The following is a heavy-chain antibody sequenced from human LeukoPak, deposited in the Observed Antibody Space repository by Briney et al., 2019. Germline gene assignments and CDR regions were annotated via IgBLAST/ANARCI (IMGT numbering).Heavy chain of an antibody. CDR2: IYYSGST. CDR3: ARPVPSRLGWFDP. CDR1: GGSISSYY. V-gene: IGHV4-59*01. D-gene: IGHD1-1*01. Sequence: SETLSLTCTVSGGSISSYYWTWIRQPPGKGLEWIGYIYYSGSTNYKPSLKSRVTISVDTSKNQFSLKLSSVTAADTAVYYCARPVPSRLGWFDPWGQGTLVTVSS. J-gene: IGHJ5*02.